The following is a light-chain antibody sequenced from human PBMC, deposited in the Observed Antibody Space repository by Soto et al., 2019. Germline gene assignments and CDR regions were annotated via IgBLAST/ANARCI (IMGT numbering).Light chain of an antibody. CDR2: GAF. Sequence: EVVVTQSPATLSLSPGERATLSCRASPSVTNFLAWYQQKPGQAPRLLIYGAFNRATGIPARFSGSGSGTDFTLTISSLEPEDSAIYYCQQRNIWPPVTFGQGTRLEI. CDR3: QQRNIWPPVT. CDR1: PSVTNF. V-gene: IGKV3-11*01. J-gene: IGKJ5*01.